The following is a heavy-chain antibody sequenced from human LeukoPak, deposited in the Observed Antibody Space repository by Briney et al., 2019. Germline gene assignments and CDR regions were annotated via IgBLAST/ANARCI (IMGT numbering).Heavy chain of an antibody. CDR1: GFTFSSYW. J-gene: IGHJ6*03. Sequence: GGSLRLSCAASGFTFSSYWMSWVRQVPGKVLGWVANIKQDGSEKYYVDSVKGRFTISRDNAKNSLYLQMNSLRAEDTAVYYCARDRHGGYSYSSMVYYMDVWGKGTTVTVSS. CDR2: IKQDGSEK. D-gene: IGHD5-18*01. CDR3: ARDRHGGYSYSSMVYYMDV. V-gene: IGHV3-7*01.